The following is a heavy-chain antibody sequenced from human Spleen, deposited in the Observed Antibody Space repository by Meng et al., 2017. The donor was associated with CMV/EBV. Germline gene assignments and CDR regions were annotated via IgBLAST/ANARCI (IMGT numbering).Heavy chain of an antibody. CDR1: GFTFSSYS. CDR2: ISSSSSTI. J-gene: IGHJ6*02. V-gene: IGHV3-48*04. D-gene: IGHD3-3*01. CDR3: VKTIFEVITNPLTPYGMEV. Sequence: GESLKISCAASGFTFSSYSMNWVRQAPGKGLEWVSYISSSSSTIYYADSVKGRFTISRYNAKNSLYLQMSSLRAEDTAVYYCVKTIFEVITNPLTPYGMEVWGQGTTVTVSS.